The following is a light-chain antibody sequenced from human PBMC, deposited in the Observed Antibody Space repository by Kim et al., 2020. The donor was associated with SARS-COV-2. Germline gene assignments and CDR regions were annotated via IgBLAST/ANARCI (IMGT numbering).Light chain of an antibody. CDR3: QQYNSYPLT. J-gene: IGKJ4*01. CDR1: QGSSRW. CDR2: AAS. Sequence: GDRVTNLWRGRQGSSRWVAWYQQKPEKAPKSLIYAASSLQSGVPSRFSGSGSGTDFTLTISSLQPEDFATYYCQQYNSYPLTFGGGTKVDIK. V-gene: IGKV1D-16*02.